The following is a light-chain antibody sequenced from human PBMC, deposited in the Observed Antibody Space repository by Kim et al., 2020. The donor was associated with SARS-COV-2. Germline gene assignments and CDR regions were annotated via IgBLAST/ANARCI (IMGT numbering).Light chain of an antibody. CDR1: NIGSKS. CDR2: YDS. CDR3: QVWDSSSDHVV. Sequence: PGKTARITCGGSNIGSKSVHWYQQKPGRAPVLVIYYDSDRPSGIPERFSGSNSGNTATLTISRVEAGDEADYYCQVWDSSSDHVVFGGGTKVTVL. V-gene: IGLV3-21*04. J-gene: IGLJ2*01.